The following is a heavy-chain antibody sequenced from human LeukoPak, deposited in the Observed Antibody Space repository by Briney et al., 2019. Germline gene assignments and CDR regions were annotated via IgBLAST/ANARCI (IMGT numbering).Heavy chain of an antibody. Sequence: GESLKISCKGSGYSFPNYWIGWVRQMPGKGLEWMGIIYPGDSDTRYSPSFQGQVTMSADKSISTAYLQWSSLKASDTAMYYCARFRSSSMKSGWFDPWGQGTLVTVSS. CDR1: GYSFPNYW. V-gene: IGHV5-51*01. D-gene: IGHD6-13*01. J-gene: IGHJ5*02. CDR2: IYPGDSDT. CDR3: ARFRSSSMKSGWFDP.